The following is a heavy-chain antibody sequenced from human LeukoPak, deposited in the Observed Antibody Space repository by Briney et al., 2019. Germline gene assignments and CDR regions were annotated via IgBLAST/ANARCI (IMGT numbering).Heavy chain of an antibody. J-gene: IGHJ4*02. Sequence: SETLSLTCSVSGDSITSGAYYWSWIRQPPGKALEWMGYIYRSGSTYYTPSLRSRVTISVDRSKNQFSLKLSSVTAADTAVYYCARDPYCSSTSCYPQFDYWGQGTLVTVSS. D-gene: IGHD2-2*01. V-gene: IGHV4-30-2*01. CDR2: IYRSGST. CDR3: ARDPYCSSTSCYPQFDY. CDR1: GDSITSGAYY.